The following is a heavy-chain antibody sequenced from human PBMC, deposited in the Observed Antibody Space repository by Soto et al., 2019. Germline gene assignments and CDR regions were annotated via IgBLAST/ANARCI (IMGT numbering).Heavy chain of an antibody. CDR1: GFTFSSYA. V-gene: IGHV3-64*01. D-gene: IGHD6-19*01. Sequence: GGSLRLSCAASGFTFSSYAMHWVRQAPGKGLEYVSAISSNGGSTYYANSVKGRFTISRDNSKNTLYLQMGSLRAEDMAVYYCARVGSSGWYVGDYFDYWGQGTLVTVSS. J-gene: IGHJ4*02. CDR2: ISSNGGST. CDR3: ARVGSSGWYVGDYFDY.